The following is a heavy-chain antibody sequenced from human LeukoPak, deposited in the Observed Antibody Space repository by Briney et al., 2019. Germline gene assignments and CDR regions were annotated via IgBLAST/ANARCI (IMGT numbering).Heavy chain of an antibody. Sequence: SETLSLTCTVSGGSISSYYWSWIRQPPGKGLEWIGYIYTSGSTNYNPSLKSRVTISVDTPKNQFSLKLSSVTAADTAVYYCARRGYSGYVRYYYMDVWGKGTTVTVSS. CDR3: ARRGYSGYVRYYYMDV. CDR1: GGSISSYY. D-gene: IGHD5-12*01. CDR2: IYTSGST. J-gene: IGHJ6*03. V-gene: IGHV4-4*09.